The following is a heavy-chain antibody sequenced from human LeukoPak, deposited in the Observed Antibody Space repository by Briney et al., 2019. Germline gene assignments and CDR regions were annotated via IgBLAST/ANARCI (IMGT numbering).Heavy chain of an antibody. D-gene: IGHD3-3*01. CDR2: VSISGGIT. V-gene: IGHV3-23*01. Sequence: PGGSLRLSCAASGFTFRNDAKNWGCKAQGQGMGWVWGVSISGGITHSAAPVKGRFTISRDNSKNTLFLQMNSLRAGDTAVYYCGVADILQWSSEEGNWGQGTRVPGSS. J-gene: IGHJ4*02. CDR3: GVADILQWSSEEGN. CDR1: GFTFRNDA.